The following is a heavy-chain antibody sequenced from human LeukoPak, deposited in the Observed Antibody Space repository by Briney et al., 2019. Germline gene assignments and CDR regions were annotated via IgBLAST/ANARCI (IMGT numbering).Heavy chain of an antibody. Sequence: ESLKISCKGSGYSFTTYWIGWVRQMPGKGLEWMGIIYPGDSDTRYSASFQGQVTISADESISIAYLQWSSLKASDTAIYYCARLGTTGTLYNWFDPWGQGTLVTVST. CDR1: GYSFTTYW. V-gene: IGHV5-51*01. CDR2: IYPGDSDT. CDR3: ARLGTTGTLYNWFDP. D-gene: IGHD1-1*01. J-gene: IGHJ5*02.